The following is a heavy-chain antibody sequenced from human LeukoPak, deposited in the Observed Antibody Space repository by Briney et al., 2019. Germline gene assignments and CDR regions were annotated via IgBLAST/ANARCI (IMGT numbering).Heavy chain of an antibody. J-gene: IGHJ6*03. CDR2: INHSGST. CDR3: ARDAPLLWFRVPRYYMDV. D-gene: IGHD3-10*01. CDR1: GGSFSGYY. V-gene: IGHV4-34*01. Sequence: TSETLSLXCAVYGGSFSGYYWSWIRQPPGKGLESIGEINHSGSTNSNPSLKSRVTISVDTSKNQFSLKLSSVTAADTAVYYCARDAPLLWFRVPRYYMDVWGKGTTVTVSS.